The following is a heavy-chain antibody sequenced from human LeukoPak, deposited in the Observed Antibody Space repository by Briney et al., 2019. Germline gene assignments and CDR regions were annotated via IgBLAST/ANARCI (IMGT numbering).Heavy chain of an antibody. D-gene: IGHD5-18*01. J-gene: IGHJ4*02. CDR2: INSSSSTI. Sequence: GGSLRLSCAASGFTFSSYAMSWVRQAPGEGVEWVSYINSSSSTIYYADSVKGRFTISRDNAKNSLYLQMNSLRAEDTAVYYCARWAEQTRGYSHDYWGQGTLVTVSS. CDR3: ARWAEQTRGYSHDY. CDR1: GFTFSSYA. V-gene: IGHV3-48*01.